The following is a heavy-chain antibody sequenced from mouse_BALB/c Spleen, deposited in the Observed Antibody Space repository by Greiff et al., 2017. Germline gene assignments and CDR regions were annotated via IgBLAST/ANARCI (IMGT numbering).Heavy chain of an antibody. CDR3: ARHERSGNYNY. CDR2: ISSGGGST. J-gene: IGHJ2*01. Sequence: EVMLVESGGGLVKPGGSLKLSCAASGFAFSSYDMSWVRQTPEKRLEWVAYISSGGGSTYYPDTVKGRFTISRDNAKNTLYLQMSSLKSEDTAMYYCARHERSGNYNYWGQGTTLTVSS. D-gene: IGHD2-1*01. V-gene: IGHV5-12-1*01. CDR1: GFAFSSYD.